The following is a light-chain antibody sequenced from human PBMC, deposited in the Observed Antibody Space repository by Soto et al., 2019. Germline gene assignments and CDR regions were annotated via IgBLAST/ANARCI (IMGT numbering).Light chain of an antibody. V-gene: IGKV1-5*03. CDR2: KAS. CDR3: KQYQSFSLT. CDR1: QSISSW. J-gene: IGKJ4*01. Sequence: DIQMTQSPSTLSASVGDRVTITCRASQSISSWLAWYQQKPGKAPKLLIYKASSLESGVPSRFSGSGSGTEFSLTIRSLQPDDFATYYCKQYQSFSLTFGGGTKVDI.